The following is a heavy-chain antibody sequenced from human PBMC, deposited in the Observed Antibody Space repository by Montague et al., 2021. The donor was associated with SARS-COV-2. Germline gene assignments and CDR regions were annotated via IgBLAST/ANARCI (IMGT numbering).Heavy chain of an antibody. J-gene: IGHJ4*02. CDR3: ARAGWRCSGGSCYSQGGFDY. CDR1: GFIFSSYA. V-gene: IGHV3-30-3*01. CDR2: ISYDGSNK. D-gene: IGHD2-15*01. Sequence: SLRLSCAASGFIFSSYAMHWVRQAPGKGLEWVAVISYDGSNKFYADSVXGRFTISRDNSKNTLYLQMSSPRAEDTAVYYCARAGWRCSGGSCYSQGGFDYWGQGTLVTVSS.